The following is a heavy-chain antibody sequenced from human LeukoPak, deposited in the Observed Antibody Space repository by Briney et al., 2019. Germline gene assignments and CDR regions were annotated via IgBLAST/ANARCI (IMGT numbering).Heavy chain of an antibody. D-gene: IGHD2-21*01. CDR3: ARDRKYSDAFDI. J-gene: IGHJ3*02. CDR2: ISSSSSYI. Sequence: GGSLDFSVQPLGSPFVGIGLTGSGQVPGKGLDGVSSISSSSSYIYYADSVKGRFTISRDNAKNSLYLQMNSLRAEDTAVYYCARDRKYSDAFDIWGQGTMVTVSS. V-gene: IGHV3-21*01. CDR1: GSPFVGIG.